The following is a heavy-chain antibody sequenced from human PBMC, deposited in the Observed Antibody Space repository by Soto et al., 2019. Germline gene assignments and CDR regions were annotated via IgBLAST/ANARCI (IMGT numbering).Heavy chain of an antibody. CDR1: GYTFTSYY. D-gene: IGHD2-2*03. Sequence: QVQLVQSGAEVKKPGASVKVSCKASGYTFTSYYMHWVRQAPGQGLEWMGIINPSGGSTSYAQKFQGRVTMTRDTSTSTVYMELSSLRSEDTAVYYCASGYCSSTSCPSYYYYYYIDVWGKGTTVTVSS. CDR3: ASGYCSSTSCPSYYYYYYIDV. CDR2: INPSGGST. J-gene: IGHJ6*03. V-gene: IGHV1-46*03.